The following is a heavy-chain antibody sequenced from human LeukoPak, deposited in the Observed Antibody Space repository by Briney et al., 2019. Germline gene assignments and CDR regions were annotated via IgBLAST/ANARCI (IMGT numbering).Heavy chain of an antibody. J-gene: IGHJ6*02. Sequence: GASVKVSCKASGYTFTSYDVNWVRQATGQGLEWMGWMNPNSGNTGYAQKFQGRVTMTRNTSISTAYMELSSLRSEDTAVYYCAREGYSSSWYLRYYGMDVWGQGTTVTVSS. CDR3: AREGYSSSWYLRYYGMDV. D-gene: IGHD6-13*01. CDR2: MNPNSGNT. CDR1: GYTFTSYD. V-gene: IGHV1-8*01.